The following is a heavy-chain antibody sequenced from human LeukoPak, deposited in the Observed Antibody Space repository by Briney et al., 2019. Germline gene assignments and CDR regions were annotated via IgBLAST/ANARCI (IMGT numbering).Heavy chain of an antibody. Sequence: PGGSLRLSCVASGFTFSTYAMSWVRQAPGKGLEWVSSISGSGGNTYYSDSVKGRFTISRDNSKNTLDLQMNSLRAEDTAVYYCAKWAGYYGSGSYYNWFDPWGQGTLVTVSS. D-gene: IGHD3-10*01. CDR2: ISGSGGNT. CDR3: AKWAGYYGSGSYYNWFDP. CDR1: GFTFSTYA. V-gene: IGHV3-23*01. J-gene: IGHJ5*02.